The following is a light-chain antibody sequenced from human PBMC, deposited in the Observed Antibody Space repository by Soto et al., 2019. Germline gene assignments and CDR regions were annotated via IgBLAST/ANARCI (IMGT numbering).Light chain of an antibody. J-gene: IGLJ1*01. CDR1: SSDVGGYNY. V-gene: IGLV2-8*01. Sequence: QSVLTQPPSASGSPGQSVTISCTGTSSDVGGYNYVSWYQQHPGKAPKLMIYEVSKRPSGVPDRFSGSKSGNTASLTVSGLQAEDEADYYCSSYAASNNYVFGTGTKVTDL. CDR3: SSYAASNNYV. CDR2: EVS.